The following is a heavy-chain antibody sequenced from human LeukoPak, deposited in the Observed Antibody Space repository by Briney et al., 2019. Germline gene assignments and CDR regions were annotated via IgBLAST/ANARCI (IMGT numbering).Heavy chain of an antibody. CDR1: GFTFDDYA. CDR3: ARGFCSGGSCSKYDY. J-gene: IGHJ4*02. V-gene: IGHV3-9*01. Sequence: SLRLSCAASGFTFDDYAMHWVRQAPGKGLEWVSGISWNSGSIGYADSVKGRFTISRDNAKNSLYLQMNSLRAEDTAVYFCARGFCSGGSCSKYDYWGQGTLVTVSS. CDR2: ISWNSGSI. D-gene: IGHD2-15*01.